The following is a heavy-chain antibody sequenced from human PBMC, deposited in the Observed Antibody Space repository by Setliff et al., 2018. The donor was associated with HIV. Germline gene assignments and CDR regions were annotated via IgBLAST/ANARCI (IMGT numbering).Heavy chain of an antibody. J-gene: IGHJ4*02. Sequence: PSETLSLTCAVYNASFSDYYRGWIRQAPGKGLEWIGEINQSGSTNYNSSLRSRVTMSINLSKNQFSLKLKSVTAADTAVYYCAGRAYGPLEHWGQGNQVTVSS. CDR3: AGRAYGPLEH. D-gene: IGHD4-17*01. CDR1: NASFSDYY. V-gene: IGHV4-34*01. CDR2: INQSGST.